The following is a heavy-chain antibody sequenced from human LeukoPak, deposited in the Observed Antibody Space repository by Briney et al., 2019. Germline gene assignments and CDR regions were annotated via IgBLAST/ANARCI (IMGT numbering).Heavy chain of an antibody. J-gene: IGHJ4*02. V-gene: IGHV3-23*01. D-gene: IGHD3-22*01. CDR3: ASLITMMVVVMDY. CDR2: ISGSGGST. Sequence: QPGGSLRLSCAASGFTFSSYAMSWVRQAPGKGLEWVSAISGSGGSTYYADSVKGRFTISRDNSKNTLYLQMNSLRAEDTAVYYCASLITMMVVVMDYWGQGTLVTVSS. CDR1: GFTFSSYA.